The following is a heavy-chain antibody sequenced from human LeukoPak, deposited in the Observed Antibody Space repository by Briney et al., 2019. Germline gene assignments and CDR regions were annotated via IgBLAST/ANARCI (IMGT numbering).Heavy chain of an antibody. V-gene: IGHV3-21*01. CDR2: ISSSSGYK. J-gene: IGHJ4*02. Sequence: GGSLTLSCAVSGFTFSSYSMTWVRQAPGKGLEWVSSISSSSGYKYYADSVKGRFTISRDNAKNSLYLQMDSLRAEDAAVYYCARTSGESTAALRAPFDYWGQGTLATVSS. D-gene: IGHD6-6*01. CDR1: GFTFSSYS. CDR3: ARTSGESTAALRAPFDY.